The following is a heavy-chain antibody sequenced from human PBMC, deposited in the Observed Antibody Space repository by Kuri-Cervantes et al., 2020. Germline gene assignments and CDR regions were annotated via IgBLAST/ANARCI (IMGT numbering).Heavy chain of an antibody. CDR2: INGDETST. CDR3: ARTCSGGSCRYYYYGMDV. J-gene: IGHJ6*02. V-gene: IGHV3-74*01. CDR1: GFTFSEYW. D-gene: IGHD2-15*01. Sequence: ESLKISCTASGFTFSEYWMHWVRQAPGKGLVWVSRINGDETSTSCADSVKGRFTISRENAKNSLYLQMNSLRAGDTAVYYCARTCSGGSCRYYYYGMDVWGQGTTVTVSS.